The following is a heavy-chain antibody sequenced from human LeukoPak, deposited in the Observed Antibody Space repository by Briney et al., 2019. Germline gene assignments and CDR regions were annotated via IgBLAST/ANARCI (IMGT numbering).Heavy chain of an antibody. Sequence: GGSLRLSCAASGFTFNSYDMHWVRQATGKGLEWVSAIGTAGDTYYPGSVKGRFTISRENAKNSLYLQMNSLRTGDTAVYYCARARSGSYGYMDVWGKGTTVTVSS. J-gene: IGHJ6*03. CDR3: ARARSGSYGYMDV. V-gene: IGHV3-13*01. CDR1: GFTFNSYD. CDR2: IGTAGDT. D-gene: IGHD1-26*01.